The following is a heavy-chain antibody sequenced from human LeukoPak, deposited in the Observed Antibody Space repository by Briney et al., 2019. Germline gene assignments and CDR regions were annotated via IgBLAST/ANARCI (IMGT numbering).Heavy chain of an antibody. D-gene: IGHD6-19*01. CDR1: GFPFNDYW. Sequence: GGSLRLSCAASGFPFNDYWMSWVRQAPGKGLEWGSYISTSSSTIYYADSVKGRFTISRDNSKNTLYLQMNSLRAEDTAVYYCAKGHSSGSYYYYYYMDVWGKGTTVTVSS. J-gene: IGHJ6*03. CDR3: AKGHSSGSYYYYYYMDV. CDR2: ISTSSSTI. V-gene: IGHV3-48*01.